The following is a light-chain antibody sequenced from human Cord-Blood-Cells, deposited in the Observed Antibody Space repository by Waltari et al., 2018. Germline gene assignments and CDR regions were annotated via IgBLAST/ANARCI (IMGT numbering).Light chain of an antibody. CDR2: DAS. CDR1: QSVSSY. Sequence: EIVLTQSPATLSLSPGERATLSCRASQSVSSYLAWYQQTPGQAPRLLIYDASNRATGIPARFSGSGSGTDFTLTISSLEPEDFAVYYCQQRSNWPLFGQGTKLEIK. V-gene: IGKV3-11*01. CDR3: QQRSNWPL. J-gene: IGKJ2*01.